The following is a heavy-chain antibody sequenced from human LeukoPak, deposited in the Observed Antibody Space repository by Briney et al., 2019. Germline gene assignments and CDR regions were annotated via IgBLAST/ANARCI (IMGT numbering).Heavy chain of an antibody. J-gene: IGHJ4*02. CDR2: ISSGGSTI. V-gene: IGHV3-48*03. Sequence: GGSLRLSCAASGFTFSSYEMNWVRQAPGKGLEWVSYISSGGSTIYYADSVKGRFTISRDNAKNSLYLQMNGLRAEDTAVYYCARVTLWFGELFPDYWGQGTLVTVSS. D-gene: IGHD3-10*01. CDR3: ARVTLWFGELFPDY. CDR1: GFTFSSYE.